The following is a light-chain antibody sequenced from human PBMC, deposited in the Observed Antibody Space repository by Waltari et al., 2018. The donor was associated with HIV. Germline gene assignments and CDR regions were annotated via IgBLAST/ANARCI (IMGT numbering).Light chain of an antibody. CDR3: QQSYSSPT. V-gene: IGKV1-39*01. CDR1: QNINNF. J-gene: IGKJ3*01. CDR2: GAT. Sequence: DIRMTQSPSSLSASIGDRVTITWRASQNINNFLNWYQQKPGTSPNILIYGATTLQSGVPSRFNGSGSGTDFALTISSLQREDCATYFCQQSYSSPTFGPGTTVDIK.